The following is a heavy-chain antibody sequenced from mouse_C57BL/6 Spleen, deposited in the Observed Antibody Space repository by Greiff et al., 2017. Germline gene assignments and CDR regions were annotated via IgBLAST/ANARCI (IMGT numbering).Heavy chain of an antibody. V-gene: IGHV5-6*01. J-gene: IGHJ3*01. CDR1: GFTFSSYG. Sequence: EVKLVESGGDLVKPGGSLKLSCAASGFTFSSYGMSWVRQTPDKRLEWVATISSGGSYTYYPDSVKGRFTISRDNAKNTLYLQMSSLKSEDTAMYYCARPDSSGYRWFAYWGQGTLVTVSA. CDR3: ARPDSSGYRWFAY. D-gene: IGHD3-2*02. CDR2: ISSGGSYT.